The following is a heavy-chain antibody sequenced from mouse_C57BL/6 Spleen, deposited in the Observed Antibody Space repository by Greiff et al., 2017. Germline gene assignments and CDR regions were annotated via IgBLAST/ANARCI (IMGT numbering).Heavy chain of an antibody. CDR1: GYTFTSYC. J-gene: IGHJ2*01. Sequence: VQLQQPGAELVRPGSSVKLSCKASGYTFTSYCMHWVKQRPIQGLEWIGNIDPSDSVTHYNQTFKDKATLTVAKSSSTAYMQLHSLTSEDSAVEVCARLTRVERDFDYWGQGTTLTVSS. CDR2: IDPSDSVT. D-gene: IGHD4-1*01. CDR3: ARLTRVERDFDY. V-gene: IGHV1-52*01.